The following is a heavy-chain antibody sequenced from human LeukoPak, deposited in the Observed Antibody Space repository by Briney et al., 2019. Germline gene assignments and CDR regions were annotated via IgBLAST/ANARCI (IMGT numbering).Heavy chain of an antibody. CDR1: GFTFSSYG. D-gene: IGHD1-26*01. J-gene: IGHJ4*03. CDR2: IWYDGSNK. CDR3: ARSPTQSELGYFAY. Sequence: GRSLRLSCAASGFTFSSYGMQWVRQAPGKGLEWVGVIWYDGSNKYYADSVKGRFTISRDNSKNTLYLQMNSLRAEDTAVYYCARSPTQSELGYFAYWGQGTLVTVSS. V-gene: IGHV3-33*01.